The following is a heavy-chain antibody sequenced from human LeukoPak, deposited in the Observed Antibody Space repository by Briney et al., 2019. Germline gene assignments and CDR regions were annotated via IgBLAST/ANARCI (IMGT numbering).Heavy chain of an antibody. CDR2: IYTSGST. CDR3: ARDVVPRVVAATVQSRYYYYGMDV. Sequence: SETLSLTCTVSGGSISSYYWSWIQQPAGKGLEWIGRIYTSGSTNYNPSLKSRVTMSVDTSKNQFSLKLSSVTAADTAVYYCARDVVPRVVAATVQSRYYYYGMDVWGQGTTVTVSS. D-gene: IGHD2-15*01. CDR1: GGSISSYY. V-gene: IGHV4-4*07. J-gene: IGHJ6*02.